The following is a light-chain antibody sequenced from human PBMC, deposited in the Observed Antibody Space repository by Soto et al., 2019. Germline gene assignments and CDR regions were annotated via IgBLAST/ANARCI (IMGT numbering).Light chain of an antibody. J-gene: IGKJ1*01. V-gene: IGKV3-15*01. CDR3: QHYDRAPMWT. CDR1: QSVSSN. CDR2: GAS. Sequence: EIVMTQSPATLSVSPGERATLSCRASQSVSSNLAWYQQKPGQAPRLLIYGASTRATGIPARFSGSGSGTDFTLTISSLEPEDFAVYYCQHYDRAPMWTFGQGTKVDIK.